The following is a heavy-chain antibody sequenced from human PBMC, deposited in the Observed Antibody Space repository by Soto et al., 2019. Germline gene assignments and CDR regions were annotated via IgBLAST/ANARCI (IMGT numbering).Heavy chain of an antibody. D-gene: IGHD3-22*01. CDR2: IIPIFATA. Sequence: ASVKVSCKASGGTFSNYTINWVRQAPGQGLEWMGGIIPIFATAKYAQKFQGRVTISADESTSTVYMELSSLRSEDTAVYYCARGYSLYYYDSSGYYYVEYWGQGTLVTVSS. V-gene: IGHV1-69*13. J-gene: IGHJ4*02. CDR1: GGTFSNYT. CDR3: ARGYSLYYYDSSGYYYVEY.